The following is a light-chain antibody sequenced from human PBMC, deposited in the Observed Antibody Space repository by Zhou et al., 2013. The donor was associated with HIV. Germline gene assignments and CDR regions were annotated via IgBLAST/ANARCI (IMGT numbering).Light chain of an antibody. V-gene: IGKV3-20*01. CDR2: GTS. CDR1: QSISSNY. CDR3: QQYGGSPPTCS. Sequence: EIVLSQSPGTVSLSPGESITLSCRASQSISSNYLAWYQQKPGQAPRLLIYGTSTRATGIPDRFSGRGSGTDFTLTISRLEPDDFAVYYCQQYGGSPPTCSFGQGTKLEI. J-gene: IGKJ2*04.